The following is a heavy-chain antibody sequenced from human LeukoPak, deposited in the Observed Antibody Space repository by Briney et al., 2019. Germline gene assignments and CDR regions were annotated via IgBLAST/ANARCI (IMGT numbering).Heavy chain of an antibody. V-gene: IGHV1-18*01. Sequence: ASVKVSCKASGNTFTTHGISWVRQAPGQGLEWMGWISPYNGNTSYAQKLQGRVTLTADTSTSTAYMELRSLRSDDTAVYYCARDLGYDILTGNVYYGMDVWGQGTTVTVSS. CDR3: ARDLGYDILTGNVYYGMDV. CDR2: ISPYNGNT. D-gene: IGHD3-9*01. CDR1: GNTFTTHG. J-gene: IGHJ6*02.